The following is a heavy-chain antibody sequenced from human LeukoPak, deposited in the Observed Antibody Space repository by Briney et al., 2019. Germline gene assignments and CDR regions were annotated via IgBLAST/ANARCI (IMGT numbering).Heavy chain of an antibody. CDR1: GGSNSSYY. V-gene: IGHV4-4*07. J-gene: IGHJ4*02. CDR2: IYTSGST. CDR3: ARYGYSTDFFDY. D-gene: IGHD6-13*01. Sequence: SETLSLTCTVSGGSNSSYYWSWIRQPAGKGLEWIGRIYTSGSTNYNPSLKSRVTMSVDTSKNQFSLKLTSVTAADTAVYYCARYGYSTDFFDYWGQGTLVTVSS.